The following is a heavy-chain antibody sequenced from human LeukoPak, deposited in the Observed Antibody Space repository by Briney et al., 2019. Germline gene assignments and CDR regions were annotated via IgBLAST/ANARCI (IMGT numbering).Heavy chain of an antibody. D-gene: IGHD2-2*01. CDR3: ARANALYCSSTSCLFDY. CDR1: GYTFTDYY. CDR2: INPNSGGT. J-gene: IGHJ4*02. V-gene: IGHV1-2*02. Sequence: EASVNVSCTASGYTFTDYYIHWVRQAPGQGLEWMAWINPNSGGTYYAQNFHDRITLTRDTSISTAYMELSRLRSDDTAIYYCARANALYCSSTSCLFDYWGQGTLVTVSS.